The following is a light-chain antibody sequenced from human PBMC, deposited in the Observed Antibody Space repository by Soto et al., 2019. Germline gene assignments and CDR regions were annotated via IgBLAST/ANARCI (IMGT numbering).Light chain of an antibody. Sequence: DIQMTQSPSSLSAYVGDRVTISCRASQSISSYLNWYQQKPGKAPKLLIYAASSLQSGVPSRFSGSGSGTDFTLTISSLQPEDFATYYCQQSYSTPRTCGQGTKGDIK. CDR2: AAS. CDR3: QQSYSTPRT. J-gene: IGKJ1*01. CDR1: QSISSY. V-gene: IGKV1-39*01.